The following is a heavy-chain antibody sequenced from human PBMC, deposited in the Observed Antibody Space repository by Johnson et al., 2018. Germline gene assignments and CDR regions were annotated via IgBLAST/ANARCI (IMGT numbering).Heavy chain of an antibody. V-gene: IGHV3-66*02. D-gene: IGHD4-17*01. CDR1: GFTFRTKY. J-gene: IGHJ3*02. Sequence: VQLVESGGGLVQPGGSLRLPCATSGFTFRTKYMSWVRQAPGKGLEWISVIYSDDDTYYADSVRGRFTISRDNSKDTLLLQMNSLRTEDTAVFYCAIMGHYGDNGFDIWGQGTMVTVSS. CDR2: IYSDDDT. CDR3: AIMGHYGDNGFDI.